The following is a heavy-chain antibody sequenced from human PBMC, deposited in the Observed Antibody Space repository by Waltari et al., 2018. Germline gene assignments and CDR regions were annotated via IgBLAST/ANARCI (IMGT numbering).Heavy chain of an antibody. V-gene: IGHV3-21*01. CDR3: ASPDRTFAFDI. CDR1: GFTFSSYS. J-gene: IGHJ3*02. CDR2: ISSSRSYI. Sequence: EVQLVESGGGLVKPGGSLRLSCAASGFTFSSYSMNWVRLAPGKGLVWVSSISSSRSYIYYADSVKGRFTISRDNAKNSLYLQMNSLRAEDTAVYYCASPDRTFAFDIWGQGTMVTVSS.